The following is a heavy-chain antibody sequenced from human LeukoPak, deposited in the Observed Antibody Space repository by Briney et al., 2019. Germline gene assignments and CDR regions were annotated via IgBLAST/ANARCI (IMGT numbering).Heavy chain of an antibody. CDR2: IYYSGNT. Sequence: YPSETLSLTCTVSGGSISSSSYYWGWIRQPPGKGLEWIGSIYYSGNTYYNPSLQSRVTISVDTSKNQFSLKLSSVTAADTAVYYCARHDPSAQPDYWGQGTLVTVSS. J-gene: IGHJ4*02. CDR3: ARHDPSAQPDY. CDR1: GGSISSSSYY. V-gene: IGHV4-39*01.